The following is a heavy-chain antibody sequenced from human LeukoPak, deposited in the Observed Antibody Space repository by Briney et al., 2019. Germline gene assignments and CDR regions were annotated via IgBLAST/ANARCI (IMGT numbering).Heavy chain of an antibody. CDR3: EKGIYSSGWSYFDY. CDR2: LSGSGITT. CDR1: GFTFGNSA. D-gene: IGHD6-19*01. J-gene: IGHJ4*01. Sequence: GGSLRLSCAASGFTFGNSAMSWVRQAPGKGLEWVSTLSGSGITTYYADSVKGRFTISRANSKNTLYLQMNSLRAADTAVYYCEKGIYSSGWSYFDYWGHGTLVTVSS. V-gene: IGHV3-23*01.